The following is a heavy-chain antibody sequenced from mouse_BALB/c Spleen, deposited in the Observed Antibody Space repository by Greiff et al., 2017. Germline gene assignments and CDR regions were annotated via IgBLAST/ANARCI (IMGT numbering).Heavy chain of an antibody. V-gene: IGHV3-2*02. CDR3: ARDDYDPFAY. D-gene: IGHD2-4*01. Sequence: DVKLQESGPGLVKPSQSLSLTCTVTGYSITSDYAWNWIRQFPGNKLEWMGYISYSGSTSYNPSLKSRISITRDTSKNQFFLQLNSVTTEDTATYYCARDDYDPFAYWGQGTLVTVSA. CDR1: GYSITSDYA. CDR2: ISYSGST. J-gene: IGHJ3*01.